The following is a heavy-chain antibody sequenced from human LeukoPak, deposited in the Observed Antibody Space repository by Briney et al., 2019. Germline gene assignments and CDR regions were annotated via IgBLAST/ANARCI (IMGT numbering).Heavy chain of an antibody. CDR2: IYYSGST. J-gene: IGHJ2*01. Sequence: SETLSLTCTVSGGSISGYYWSWIRQPPGKGLEWIGYIYYSGSTNYNPSLKSRVTISVDTSKNQFSLKLSSVTAADTAVYYCARGVFWGSRWYFDLWGRGTLVTVSS. D-gene: IGHD7-27*01. V-gene: IGHV4-59*01. CDR1: GGSISGYY. CDR3: ARGVFWGSRWYFDL.